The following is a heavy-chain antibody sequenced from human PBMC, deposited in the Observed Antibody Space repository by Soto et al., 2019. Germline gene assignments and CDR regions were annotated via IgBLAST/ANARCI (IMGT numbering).Heavy chain of an antibody. V-gene: IGHV1-18*01. J-gene: IGHJ4*02. CDR3: ARGRYGDY. Sequence: QVHLVQSGAEVKKPGASVKVSCTGSGYGFTTYGITWVRHAPGQGLEWMAWISAHNGNTNYAQKLQGRVTVTRYTSTSGAYMELRSLRSDDTAVYYCARGRYGDYWGQGALVTVSS. CDR1: GYGFTTYG. CDR2: ISAHNGNT. D-gene: IGHD1-1*01.